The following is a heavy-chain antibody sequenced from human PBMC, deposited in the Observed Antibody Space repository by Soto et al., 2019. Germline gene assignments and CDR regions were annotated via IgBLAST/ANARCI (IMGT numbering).Heavy chain of an antibody. J-gene: IGHJ5*02. CDR1: GGTFSSYT. CDR3: VVSLGVVIESFDP. Sequence: GASVKVSCKASGGTFSSYTISWVRQAPGQGLEWMGRIIPILGITNYAQKFQGRVTITADKSTSTAYMELSSLRSEDTAVYYCVVSLGVVIESFDPWGQGTLVTVSS. V-gene: IGHV1-69*02. CDR2: IIPILGIT. D-gene: IGHD3-3*01.